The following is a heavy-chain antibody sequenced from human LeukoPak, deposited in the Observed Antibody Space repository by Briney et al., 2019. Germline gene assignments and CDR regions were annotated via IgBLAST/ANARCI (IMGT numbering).Heavy chain of an antibody. Sequence: GALRLSWSASGFTFSSHGMHRGRQAPGKGVEWVAVISYDGSNKYYADSVKGRFTISRDNAKNSLYLQMNSLRVEDTAVYYCARDIGLPGYWGQGTLVTVSS. CDR2: ISYDGSNK. V-gene: IGHV3-30*03. CDR3: ARDIGLPGY. D-gene: IGHD3-16*02. CDR1: GFTFSSHG. J-gene: IGHJ4*02.